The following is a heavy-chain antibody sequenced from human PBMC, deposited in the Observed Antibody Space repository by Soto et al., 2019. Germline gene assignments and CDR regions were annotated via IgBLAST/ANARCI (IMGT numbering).Heavy chain of an antibody. CDR3: ARRVGYGERWSYVDY. V-gene: IGHV4-39*01. CDR2: IHYTGST. J-gene: IGHJ4*02. CDR1: GSSIISTMYH. Sequence: QLLLQDSGPGLVKPSETLSLTCSVSGSSIISTMYHWGWIRQSPGRGLQWIGTIHYTGSTNYNPSLASRVTISLDTSKGQFSLNLISVTAADTAVYYCARRVGYGERWSYVDYWCQGTLVTVSS. D-gene: IGHD1-1*01.